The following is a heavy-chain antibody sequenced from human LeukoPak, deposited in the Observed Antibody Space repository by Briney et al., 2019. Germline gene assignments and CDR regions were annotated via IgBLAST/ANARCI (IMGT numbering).Heavy chain of an antibody. CDR1: GYSISSIYY. D-gene: IGHD1-14*01. CDR3: ARVAGNNRQGADY. J-gene: IGHJ4*02. Sequence: SETLSLTCEVSGYSISSIYYWGWIRQSPEKGLEWIATISYSGTTYYNLSLKSRVTISMDTSKNQFSLKLTSVTAADTAVYYCARVAGNNRQGADYWGQGILVTVSS. CDR2: ISYSGTT. V-gene: IGHV4-38-2*01.